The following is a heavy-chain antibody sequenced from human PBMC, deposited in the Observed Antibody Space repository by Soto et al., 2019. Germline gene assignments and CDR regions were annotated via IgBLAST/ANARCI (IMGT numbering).Heavy chain of an antibody. V-gene: IGHV3-11*01. CDR1: XXXXSDYY. CDR3: ASGTNGAFFVY. D-gene: IGHD2-8*01. Sequence: QVQLVESGGGLVKPGGSLRLSXAXSXXXXSDYYMSWXRQAPGKGLEWVSYISSRSSTIFYADSVKGRFTISRDNVKNSLYLQMNSLRAEDTAVYYCASGTNGAFFVYWGQGILVTVSS. J-gene: IGHJ4*02. CDR2: ISSRSSTI.